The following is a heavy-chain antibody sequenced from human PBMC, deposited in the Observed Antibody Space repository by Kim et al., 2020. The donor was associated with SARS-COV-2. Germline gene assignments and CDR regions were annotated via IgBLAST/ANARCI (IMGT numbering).Heavy chain of an antibody. J-gene: IGHJ6*02. CDR3: ARVGYSGYDYYGMDV. V-gene: IGHV3-13*01. Sequence: PGSVKGLFTISRENAKNSLYLQMNSLRAGDTAVYYCARVGYSGYDYYGMDVWGQGTTVTVSS. D-gene: IGHD5-12*01.